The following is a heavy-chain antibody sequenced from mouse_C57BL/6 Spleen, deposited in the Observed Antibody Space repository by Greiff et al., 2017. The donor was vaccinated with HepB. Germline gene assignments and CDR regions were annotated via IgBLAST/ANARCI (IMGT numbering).Heavy chain of an antibody. CDR1: GYSITSGYY. Sequence: DVQLQESGPGLVKPSQSLSLTCSVTGYSITSGYYWNWIRQFPGNKLEWMGYISYDGSNNYNPSLKNRISITRDTSKNQFFLKLNSVTTEDTATYYCARDGSSYDYFDYWGQGTTLTVSS. CDR3: ARDGSSYDYFDY. V-gene: IGHV3-6*01. D-gene: IGHD1-1*01. J-gene: IGHJ2*01. CDR2: ISYDGSN.